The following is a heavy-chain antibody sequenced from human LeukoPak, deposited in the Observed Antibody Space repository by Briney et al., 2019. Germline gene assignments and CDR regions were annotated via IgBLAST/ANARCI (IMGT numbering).Heavy chain of an antibody. CDR1: GGTFSGYY. V-gene: IGHV4-34*01. J-gene: IGHJ4*02. Sequence: SETLSLTCAVYGGTFSGYYWTWLRQPPGKGLEWIGEINHSGSTNYNPSLKSRVTISIDTSKDQFSLILSSVTAADTAVYYCARGLSDVYWGQGTLVTVSS. CDR3: ARGLSDVY. CDR2: INHSGST.